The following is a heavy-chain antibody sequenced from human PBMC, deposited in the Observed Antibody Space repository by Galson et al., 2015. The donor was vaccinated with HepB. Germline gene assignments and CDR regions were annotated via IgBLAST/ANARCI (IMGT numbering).Heavy chain of an antibody. CDR2: ISSSSSTTI. CDR3: ARERGSIFSQLFYFDY. Sequence: SLRLSCAASGFTFNGYSMNWVRQAPGEGLEWLSYISSSSSTTIYYADAVKGRFTISRGNAKSSLYLQMNSLRAEDTAVYYCARERGSIFSQLFYFDYWGQGALVTVSS. J-gene: IGHJ4*02. V-gene: IGHV3-48*04. D-gene: IGHD3-9*01. CDR1: GFTFNGYS.